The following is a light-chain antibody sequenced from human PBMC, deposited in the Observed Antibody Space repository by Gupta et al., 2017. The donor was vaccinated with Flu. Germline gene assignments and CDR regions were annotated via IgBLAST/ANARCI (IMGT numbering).Light chain of an antibody. V-gene: IGKV4-1*01. CDR3: QQYYSTPLT. Sequence: SVVTQSPASLAVSLGERATINCKSSQSGLYSSNNKNYLAWFQQKPGQPPKLLIYQASTRESGVPDRFSGSGSETDFNLTISSLQAEDVAVYYCQQYYSTPLTFGGGTKVEVK. J-gene: IGKJ4*02. CDR1: QSGLYSSNNKNY. CDR2: QAS.